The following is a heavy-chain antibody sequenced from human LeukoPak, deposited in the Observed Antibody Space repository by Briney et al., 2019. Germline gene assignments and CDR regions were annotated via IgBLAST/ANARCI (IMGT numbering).Heavy chain of an antibody. CDR2: IYHSGST. J-gene: IGHJ3*02. Sequence: SETLSLTCTVSGGSISSGGYYWSWIRQPPGKGLGWIGYIYHSGSTYYNPSLKSRVTISVDRSKNQFSLKLSSVTAADTAVYYCARGPSRRYCSSTSCSHAFDIWGQGAMVTVSS. V-gene: IGHV4-30-2*01. D-gene: IGHD2-2*01. CDR1: GGSISSGGYY. CDR3: ARGPSRRYCSSTSCSHAFDI.